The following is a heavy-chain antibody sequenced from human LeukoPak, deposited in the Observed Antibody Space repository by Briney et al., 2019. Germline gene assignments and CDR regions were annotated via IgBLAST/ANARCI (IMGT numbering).Heavy chain of an antibody. V-gene: IGHV4-59*01. J-gene: IGHJ6*03. CDR3: ARVVYSGYDFRGAMDV. D-gene: IGHD5-12*01. Sequence: SETLSLTCTISGGSISSYYWSWIRQPPGKGLEWIGYIYYTGSTNHNPSLKSRVTISVDTSKNQFSLKLSSVTAAATAVYYCARVVYSGYDFRGAMDVWGKGTTVTVSS. CDR1: GGSISSYY. CDR2: IYYTGST.